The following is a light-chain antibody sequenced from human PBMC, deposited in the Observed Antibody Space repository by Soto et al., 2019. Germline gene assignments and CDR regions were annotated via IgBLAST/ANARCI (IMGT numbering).Light chain of an antibody. CDR2: KAS. J-gene: IGKJ1*01. V-gene: IGKV1-5*03. Sequence: DIQMTQSPSTLSASVGDRVTITCRASHNIGSWLAWYQQTPGRAPRFLIYKASSLHIGVPSRFSGSGSGTEFTLTISSLQPDDFATYYCQQYNNYPWTFGQGTKVDIK. CDR3: QQYNNYPWT. CDR1: HNIGSW.